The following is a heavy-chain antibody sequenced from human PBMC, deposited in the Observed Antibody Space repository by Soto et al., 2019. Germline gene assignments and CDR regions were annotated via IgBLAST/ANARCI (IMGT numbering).Heavy chain of an antibody. CDR2: INHSGST. CDR1: GGSFSGYY. CDR3: AREGMVRATRFDY. D-gene: IGHD1-26*01. J-gene: IGHJ4*02. V-gene: IGHV4-34*01. Sequence: SETLSLTCAVYGGSFSGYYWSWIRQPPGKGLEWIGEINHSGSTNYNPSLKSRVTISVDTSKNQFSLKLSSVTAADTAVYYCAREGMVRATRFDYWGQGTLVTVSS.